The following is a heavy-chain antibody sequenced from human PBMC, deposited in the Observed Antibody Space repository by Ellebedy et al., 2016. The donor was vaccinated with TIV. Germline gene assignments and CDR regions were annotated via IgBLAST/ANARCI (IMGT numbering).Heavy chain of an antibody. V-gene: IGHV3-7*03. CDR1: GFSFGSYR. D-gene: IGHD1-26*01. CDR2: MEQDGSQK. Sequence: PGGSLRLSCVASGFSFGSYRMIWVRQAPGKGLEWVATMEQDGSQKYYVDSVRGRFTISRDNAKNSLYLQMSSLRAEDTAVYYCARYSGADYWGQGTLVTVSS. CDR3: ARYSGADY. J-gene: IGHJ4*02.